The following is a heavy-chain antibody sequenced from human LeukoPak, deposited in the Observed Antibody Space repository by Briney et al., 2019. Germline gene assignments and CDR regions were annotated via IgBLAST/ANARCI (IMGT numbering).Heavy chain of an antibody. CDR2: IYHSGST. V-gene: IGHV4-38-2*02. CDR3: ARRFDY. Sequence: SETLSLTCTASGYSISSGYYWGWIRQPPGKGLEWIGSIYHSGSTYYNPSLKSRVTISVDTSKNQFSLKLSSVTAADTAVYYCARRFDYWGQGTLVTVSS. J-gene: IGHJ4*02. CDR1: GYSISSGYY.